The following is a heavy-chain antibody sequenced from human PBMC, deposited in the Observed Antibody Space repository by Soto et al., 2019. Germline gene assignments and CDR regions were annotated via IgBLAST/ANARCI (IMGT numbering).Heavy chain of an antibody. Sequence: EVQLVESGGDLVQPGGSLRLSCAASGFTFSSYWMHWVRQAPGKGLVWVSRINSDGSSTSYADSVKGRFTISRDNAKNTLYLQMNSLRAEDTVVYYCAGDHDYVYNWFDPWGQGTLVTVSS. J-gene: IGHJ5*02. V-gene: IGHV3-74*01. CDR2: INSDGSST. CDR3: AGDHDYVYNWFDP. D-gene: IGHD4-17*01. CDR1: GFTFSSYW.